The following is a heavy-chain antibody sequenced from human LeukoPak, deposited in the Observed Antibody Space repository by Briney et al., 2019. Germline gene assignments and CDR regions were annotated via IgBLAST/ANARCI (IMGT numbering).Heavy chain of an antibody. J-gene: IGHJ6*03. CDR2: IYYTGST. Sequence: PSETLSLTCTVSGGSISSYYWSWIRQPPGKGLEWIGYIYYTGSTNYNPSLKSRVTISVDTSKNQFSLKLSSVTAADTAVYYCARLRWFGEPTSGYYYYYMDIWGKGTTVTISS. V-gene: IGHV4-59*08. CDR3: ARLRWFGEPTSGYYYYYMDI. CDR1: GGSISSYY. D-gene: IGHD3-10*01.